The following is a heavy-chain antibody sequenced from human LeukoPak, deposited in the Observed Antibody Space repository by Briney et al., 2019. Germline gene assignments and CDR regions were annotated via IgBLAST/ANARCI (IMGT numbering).Heavy chain of an antibody. CDR1: GGSISSYY. Sequence: ASETLSLTCTISGGSISSYYWSWIRQLPGKGLEWIGYIHYSGSTKYNPSLKSRITVSVDTSKNQFSLKLSSVTAADTAVYYCARARVCSSTSCYFNSSGRTAKNYWFDPWGQGTLVTVSS. CDR3: ARARVCSSTSCYFNSSGRTAKNYWFDP. D-gene: IGHD2-2*01. J-gene: IGHJ5*02. CDR2: IHYSGST. V-gene: IGHV4-59*12.